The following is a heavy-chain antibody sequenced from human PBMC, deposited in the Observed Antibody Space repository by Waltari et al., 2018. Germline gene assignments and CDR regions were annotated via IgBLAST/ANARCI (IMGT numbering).Heavy chain of an antibody. D-gene: IGHD3-9*01. CDR2: LSYSGST. CDR1: GGPISSESYY. J-gene: IGHJ5*02. CDR3: ARLSYHIVTGYGWFDP. V-gene: IGHV4-39*01. Sequence: QLQLQESGPGLVKPSETLSLTCTVSGGPISSESYYWGWIRQPPGKGLEWIGILSYSGSTYSTPSLKSRVTIPVDTSKNQFSLKLSSVTAADTAVYYCARLSYHIVTGYGWFDPWGLGTLVTVSS.